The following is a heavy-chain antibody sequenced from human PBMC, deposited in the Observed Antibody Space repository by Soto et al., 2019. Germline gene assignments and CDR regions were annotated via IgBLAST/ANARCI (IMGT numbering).Heavy chain of an antibody. CDR2: ISGSGGST. J-gene: IGHJ4*02. Sequence: EVQLLESGGGLVQPGGSLRLSCAASGFTFSSYAMSWVRQAPGKGLEWVSAISGSGGSTYYADSVKGRFTISRDNSKNTLYLQLNSLRAEDTAVYYCAKDRDYYGSGSYIDYWGQGTLVTVSS. CDR1: GFTFSSYA. D-gene: IGHD3-10*01. V-gene: IGHV3-23*01. CDR3: AKDRDYYGSGSYIDY.